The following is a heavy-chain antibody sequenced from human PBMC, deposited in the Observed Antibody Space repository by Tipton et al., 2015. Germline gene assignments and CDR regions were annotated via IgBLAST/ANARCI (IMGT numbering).Heavy chain of an antibody. V-gene: IGHV4-31*03. D-gene: IGHD5-24*01. CDR1: GGAITSDGFY. CDR3: ARDGYNSNYFDY. J-gene: IGHJ4*02. CDR2: IFYTGST. Sequence: TLSLTCTVSGGAITSDGFYWSWIRQHPGKGLEWIGYIFYTGSTYYNPSLKSRATLSVDTSKNQFSLKLSSVTAADMAVYYCARDGYNSNYFDYWGQGTLVTVSS.